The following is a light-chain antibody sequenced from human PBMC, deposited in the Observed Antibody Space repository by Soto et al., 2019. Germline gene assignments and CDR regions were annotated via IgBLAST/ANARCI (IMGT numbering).Light chain of an antibody. CDR1: QSISVW. CDR3: QQYNSYSPT. J-gene: IGKJ1*01. CDR2: KAS. V-gene: IGKV1-5*03. Sequence: DIQLTQSPSTLSASVGDRVTITCRASQSISVWLAWYQQKAGKAPNILIYKASRLESGVPSRCSGSGSETEFTLTISGLQPGESATYYCQQYNSYSPTFGQGTKVEVK.